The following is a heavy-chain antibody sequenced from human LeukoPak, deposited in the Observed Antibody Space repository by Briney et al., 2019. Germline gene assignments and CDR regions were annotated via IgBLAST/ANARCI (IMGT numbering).Heavy chain of an antibody. CDR2: IDPNSGGT. J-gene: IGHJ4*02. V-gene: IGHV1-2*02. CDR3: AEGYSYGYHPFDY. CDR1: RFTFNDYY. D-gene: IGHD5-18*01. Sequence: ASVKVSCKASRFTFNDYYIHWVRQAPGQGLEWMGWIDPNSGGTHYAQNFQGRVTVTRDASIYTVYMDLTSLRSDDTAVYYCAEGYSYGYHPFDYRGQGTLVTVSS.